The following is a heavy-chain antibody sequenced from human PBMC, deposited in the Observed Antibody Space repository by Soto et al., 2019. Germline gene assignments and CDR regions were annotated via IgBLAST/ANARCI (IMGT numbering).Heavy chain of an antibody. CDR2: IYYSGST. CDR1: GGSISSGGYY. CDR3: ARGGRRSPGMDV. V-gene: IGHV4-31*03. Sequence: QVQLQESGPGLVKPSQTLSLTCTVSGGSISSGGYYWSWIRQHPGKGLEWIGYIYYSGSTYYNPSLKSRVTISVYTSKNQFFLKLSSVTAADTAVYYCARGGRRSPGMDVWGQGTTVTVSS. J-gene: IGHJ6*02.